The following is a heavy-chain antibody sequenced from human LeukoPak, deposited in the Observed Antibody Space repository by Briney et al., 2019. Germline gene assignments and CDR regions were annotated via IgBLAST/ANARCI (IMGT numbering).Heavy chain of an antibody. CDR2: IYYSGST. D-gene: IGHD5-18*01. CDR3: ARGSRGYSYG. Sequence: NTSETLSLTCTVSGGSISSSSYYWGWIRQPPGKGLEWIGSIYYSGSTYYNPSLKSRVTISVDTSNNQFSLELSSVTAADTAVYYCARGSRGYSYGWGQGTLVTVSS. CDR1: GGSISSSSYY. J-gene: IGHJ4*02. V-gene: IGHV4-39*07.